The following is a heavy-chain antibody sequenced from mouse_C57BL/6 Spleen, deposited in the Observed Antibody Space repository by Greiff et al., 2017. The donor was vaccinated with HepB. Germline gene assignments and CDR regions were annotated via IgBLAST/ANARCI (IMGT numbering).Heavy chain of an antibody. CDR2: ISDGGSYT. CDR3: ARDRGLGYFDY. D-gene: IGHD3-3*01. Sequence: VQGVESGGGLVKPGGSLKLSCAASGFTFSSYAMSWVRQTPEKRLEWVATISDGGSYTYYPDNVKGRFTISRDNAKNNLYLQMSHLKSEDTAMYYCARDRGLGYFDYWGQGTTLTVSS. CDR1: GFTFSSYA. V-gene: IGHV5-4*01. J-gene: IGHJ2*01.